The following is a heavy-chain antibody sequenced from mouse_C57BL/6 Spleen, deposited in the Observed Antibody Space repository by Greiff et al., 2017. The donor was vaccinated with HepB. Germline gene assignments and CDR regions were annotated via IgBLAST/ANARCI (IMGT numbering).Heavy chain of an antibody. CDR3: VRERSEGYSAV. V-gene: IGHV1-50*01. J-gene: IGHJ1*03. CDR1: GYTFTSYW. Sequence: VKLQQPGAELVKPGASVKLSCKASGYTFTSYWMQWVKQRPGQGLEWIGEIDPSDSYTNYNQKFKGKATLTVDTSSSTAYMQLSSLTSEDSAVYYTVRERSEGYSAVWGTGTTLTVSP. CDR2: IDPSDSYT. D-gene: IGHD1-1*01.